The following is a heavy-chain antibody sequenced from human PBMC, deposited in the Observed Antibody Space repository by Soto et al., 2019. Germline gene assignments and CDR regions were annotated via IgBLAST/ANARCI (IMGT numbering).Heavy chain of an antibody. CDR2: IYYSGST. D-gene: IGHD3-10*01. J-gene: IGHJ6*02. CDR1: GGSISSGGYY. CDR3: ARAYGAGYMDV. V-gene: IGHV4-31*03. Sequence: QVQLQESGPGLVKPSQTLSLTYTVSGGSISSGGYYWSWIRQHPGKGLEWIGYIYYSGSTYYNPSLKSRVTISVETSKNQFSLKLSSVTAADTAVYYCARAYGAGYMDVWGQGTTVTVSS.